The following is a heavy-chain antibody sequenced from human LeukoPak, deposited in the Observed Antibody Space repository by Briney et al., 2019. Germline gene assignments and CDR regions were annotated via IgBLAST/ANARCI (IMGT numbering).Heavy chain of an antibody. Sequence: PSETLSLTCTVSDDSISNNNYYWGWIRQPPGKGLEWIGSIYYSGTTYYNPSLKSRVTISVDTSKNQFSLKLSSVTAADTAVYYCARGVLYYYGSGSYVLWFDPWGQGTLVTVSS. J-gene: IGHJ5*02. CDR2: IYYSGTT. D-gene: IGHD3-10*01. CDR1: DDSISNNNYY. CDR3: ARGVLYYYGSGSYVLWFDP. V-gene: IGHV4-39*01.